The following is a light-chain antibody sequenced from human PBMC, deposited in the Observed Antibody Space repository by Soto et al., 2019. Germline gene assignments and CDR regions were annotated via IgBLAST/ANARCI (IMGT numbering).Light chain of an antibody. V-gene: IGKV3-15*01. CDR2: GAS. CDR3: QQYNNWPRT. CDR1: QSVSSN. Sequence: VVLPQSPATLSVSPGERATLSCRASQSVSSNLAWYQQKPGQAPRLLIYGASTRATGIPARFSGSGSGKEFTLTISSLQSEDFAVYYCQQYNNWPRTFGQGTKVDIK. J-gene: IGKJ1*01.